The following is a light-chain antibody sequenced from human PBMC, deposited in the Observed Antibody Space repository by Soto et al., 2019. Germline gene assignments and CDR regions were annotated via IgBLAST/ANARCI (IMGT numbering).Light chain of an antibody. V-gene: IGLV1-40*01. CDR1: SSNIGAGYD. Sequence: QSVLTQPPSVSGAPGQGVTISCTGSSSNIGAGYDVHWYQQLPGTDPKLLIYGNSNRPSGVPDRFSGSKSGTSASLAITGLQAEDEADYYCQSYDSSLSGSIFGGGTKVTVL. J-gene: IGLJ2*01. CDR3: QSYDSSLSGSI. CDR2: GNS.